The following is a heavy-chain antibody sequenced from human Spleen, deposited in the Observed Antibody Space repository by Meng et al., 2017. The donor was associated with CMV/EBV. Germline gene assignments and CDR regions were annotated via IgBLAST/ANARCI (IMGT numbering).Heavy chain of an antibody. D-gene: IGHD6-13*01. CDR2: ISGTGRDT. J-gene: IGHJ6*02. V-gene: IGHV3-23*01. CDR3: SRVDV. Sequence: GSLRLSYATSGFAFGTYAMSWVRQAPGKGLQWVSAISGTGRDTYYADSVKGRFTISRDRSKSAVDLQMNSLTVDDTAVYYCSRVDVWGQGTAVTVSS. CDR1: GFAFGTYA.